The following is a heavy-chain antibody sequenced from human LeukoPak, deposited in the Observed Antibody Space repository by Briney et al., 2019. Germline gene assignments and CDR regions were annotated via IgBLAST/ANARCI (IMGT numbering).Heavy chain of an antibody. CDR2: ISSSSDYT. J-gene: IGHJ4*02. CDR1: GFTFSDYY. CDR3: AGGTPGTCGFDY. V-gene: IGHV3-11*06. Sequence: GGSLRLSCAASGFTFSDYYMSWIRQAPGKGLEWVSYISSSSDYTNYADSVKGRFTISRDNARNSLYLQMNSLRAEDTAVYYCAGGTPGTCGFDYWGQGILVTVSS. D-gene: IGHD1-1*01.